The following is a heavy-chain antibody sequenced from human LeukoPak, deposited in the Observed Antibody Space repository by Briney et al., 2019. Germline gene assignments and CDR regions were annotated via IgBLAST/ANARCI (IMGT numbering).Heavy chain of an antibody. V-gene: IGHV4-30-4*08. CDR3: ARAGGGGSYYPWFDP. Sequence: SETLSLTCTVSGGSISSGNYYWSWIRQPPGKGLEWIGYIYYSGSTYYNPSLKSQVTISVDTSKNQFSLKLSSVTAADTAVYYCARAGGGGSYYPWFDPWGQGTLVTVSS. D-gene: IGHD1-26*01. CDR1: GGSISSGNYY. J-gene: IGHJ5*02. CDR2: IYYSGST.